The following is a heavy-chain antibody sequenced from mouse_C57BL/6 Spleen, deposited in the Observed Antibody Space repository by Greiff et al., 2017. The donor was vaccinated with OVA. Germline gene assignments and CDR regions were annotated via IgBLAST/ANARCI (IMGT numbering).Heavy chain of an antibody. J-gene: IGHJ4*01. V-gene: IGHV5-6*01. CDR3: ARHYSNYAMDY. CDR2: ISSGGSYT. CDR1: GFTFSSYG. Sequence: EVHLVESGGDLVKPGGSLKLSCAASGFTFSSYGMSWVRQTPDKRLEWVATISSGGSYTYYPDSVKGRFTISRDNAKNTLYLQMSSLKSEDTAMYYCARHYSNYAMDYWGQGTSVTVSS. D-gene: IGHD2-5*01.